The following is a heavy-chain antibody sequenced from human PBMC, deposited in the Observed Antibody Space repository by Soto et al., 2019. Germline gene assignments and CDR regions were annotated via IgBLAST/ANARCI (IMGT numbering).Heavy chain of an antibody. CDR3: XXXXXXSXXXWFDP. V-gene: IGHV1-18*01. CDR1: GYTFTSYG. J-gene: IGHJ5*02. Sequence: QVQLVQSGAEVKKPGASVKVSCKACGYTFTSYGISWVRQAPGQGLEWMGWISAYNGNTNYAQKLQGRVTMTTDTSTSTAYMELRSMRSDDTXVYXCXXXXXXSXXXWFDPWGQGTLVTVSS. CDR2: ISAYNGNT.